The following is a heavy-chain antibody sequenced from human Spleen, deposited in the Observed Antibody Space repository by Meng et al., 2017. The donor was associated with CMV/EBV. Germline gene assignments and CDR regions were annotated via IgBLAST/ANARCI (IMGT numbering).Heavy chain of an antibody. CDR2: ISYDGGNE. Sequence: GGSLRLSCAASGFTFSDFAMYWVRQAPGKGLEWVALISYDGGNENYADSVKGRFTISRDNSKNTLSLQMNSLRSEDTAVYYCAKDGSRYSNPFDYWGQGTLVTVSS. J-gene: IGHJ4*02. CDR3: AKDGSRYSNPFDY. D-gene: IGHD4-11*01. CDR1: GFTFSDFA. V-gene: IGHV3-30*04.